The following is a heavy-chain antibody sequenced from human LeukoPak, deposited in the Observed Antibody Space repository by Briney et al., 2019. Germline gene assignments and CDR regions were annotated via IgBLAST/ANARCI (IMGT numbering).Heavy chain of an antibody. V-gene: IGHV4-38-2*01. CDR2: IYHSGST. J-gene: IGHJ4*02. CDR3: ARHFSRYSNYASAATSLDY. D-gene: IGHD4-11*01. Sequence: PSETLSLTCAVSGYSISSGYYWGWIRQPPGKGLEWIGSIYHSGSTYYNPSLKSRVTISVDTSNNHFSLKLSSVTAADTAVYSCARHFSRYSNYASAATSLDYWGQGTLVTVSS. CDR1: GYSISSGYY.